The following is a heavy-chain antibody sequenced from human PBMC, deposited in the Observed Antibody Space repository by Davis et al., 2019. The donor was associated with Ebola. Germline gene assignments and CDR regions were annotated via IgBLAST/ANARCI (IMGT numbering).Heavy chain of an antibody. CDR3: AKVLDSGYYGVGAFDI. CDR1: GFTFSSYE. V-gene: IGHV3-48*03. CDR2: ISSSGSTI. Sequence: GGSLRLSCAASGFTFSSYEMNWVRQAPGKGLEWVSYISSSGSTIYYADSVKGRFTISRDNAKNSLYLQMNSLRAEDTAVYYCAKVLDSGYYGVGAFDIWGQGTMVTVSS. D-gene: IGHD3-22*01. J-gene: IGHJ3*02.